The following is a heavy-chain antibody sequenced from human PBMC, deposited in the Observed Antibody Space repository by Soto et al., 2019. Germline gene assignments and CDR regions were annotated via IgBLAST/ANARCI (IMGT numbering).Heavy chain of an antibody. CDR3: AKGGYYYDSTGYW. D-gene: IGHD3-22*01. Sequence: VQLLESGGGLVQPGGSLRLSCAASGFTFSSYAMTWVRQAPGKGLEWVSGISGSGGSTYYADSVKGRFTISRDNSKNTLYLQMNSLRAEDTAVYYCAKGGYYYDSTGYWWGQGTLVTVSS. J-gene: IGHJ4*02. V-gene: IGHV3-23*01. CDR2: ISGSGGST. CDR1: GFTFSSYA.